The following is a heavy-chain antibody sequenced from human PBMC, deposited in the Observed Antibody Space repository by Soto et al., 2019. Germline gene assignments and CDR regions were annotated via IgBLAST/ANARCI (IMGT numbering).Heavy chain of an antibody. D-gene: IGHD3-10*01. CDR3: AREVEGSYSPADF. V-gene: IGHV1-18*01. Sequence: QVQLGQSGPEVKKPGASVTVSFKTSGYTFTDHGIDWGRQAPGQGLEWVGWVSSYNGNTNYAYNLKDRVIMTTDASTSTAYMELRGLRSDDTAVYYCAREVEGSYSPADFWGQGTPVTVSS. CDR2: VSSYNGNT. CDR1: GYTFTDHG. J-gene: IGHJ4*02.